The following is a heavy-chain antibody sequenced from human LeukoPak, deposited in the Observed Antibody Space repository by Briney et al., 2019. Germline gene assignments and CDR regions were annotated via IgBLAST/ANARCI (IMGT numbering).Heavy chain of an antibody. D-gene: IGHD5-18*01. CDR1: GYTFTSYY. CDR2: INLSGGST. V-gene: IGHV1-46*01. CDR3: VRDSQDTTATGDY. Sequence: ASVKVSCKASGYTFTSYYMHWVRQAPGQGLEWMGIINLSGGSTSYAQKFQGRVTMTRDTSTSTVYMELSSLRSEDTAVYYCVRDSQDTTATGDYWGQGTLVTVSS. J-gene: IGHJ4*02.